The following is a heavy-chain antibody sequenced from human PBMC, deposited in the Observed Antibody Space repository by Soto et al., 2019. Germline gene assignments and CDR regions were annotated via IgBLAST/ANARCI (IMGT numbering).Heavy chain of an antibody. V-gene: IGHV4-31*01. CDR2: IYYSGST. CDR3: ARAVGGYANGDYFDY. CDR1: GGSISSGGYY. Sequence: QVQLQESGPGLVKPSQTLSLTCTVSGGSISSGGYYWSWIRQHPGKGLEWIGYIYYSGSTYYNPSLKIPVTIXXAXSXXQFALKLSSVPAADTAVYYCARAVGGYANGDYFDYWGQGTLVTVSS. J-gene: IGHJ4*02. D-gene: IGHD2-15*01.